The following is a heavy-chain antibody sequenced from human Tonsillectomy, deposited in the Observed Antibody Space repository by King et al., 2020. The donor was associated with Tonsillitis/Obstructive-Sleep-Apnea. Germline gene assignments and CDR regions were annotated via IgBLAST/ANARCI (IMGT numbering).Heavy chain of an antibody. D-gene: IGHD5-12*01. CDR2: IWYDGSNE. V-gene: IGHV3-33*01. CDR1: GFTLNSYG. Sequence: VQLVESGGGVVQPGRSLRLSCAASGFTLNSYGMHWVRQAPGKGLEWGAVIWYDGSNEYYGDSVKGRFTISRDNSKNTLFLQMNSLRAEDTAVYYCARLRVATTSFDFWGQGTLVTVSS. CDR3: ARLRVATTSFDF. J-gene: IGHJ4*02.